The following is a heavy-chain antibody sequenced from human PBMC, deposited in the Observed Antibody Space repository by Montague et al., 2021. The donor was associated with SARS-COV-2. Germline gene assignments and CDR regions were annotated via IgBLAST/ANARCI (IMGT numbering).Heavy chain of an antibody. J-gene: IGHJ3*02. CDR3: AKDRQLVGDDAFDI. V-gene: IGHV3-23*01. Sequence: SLRLSLAASGFTFSSYAISWVRQAPGKGLEWVSTISISDGNTYYADSVKGRFTISRDKSKNTLYLQMNSLRAEDTAVYYCAKDRQLVGDDAFDIWGQGTMVTVSS. CDR1: GFTFSSYA. CDR2: ISISDGNT. D-gene: IGHD6-13*01.